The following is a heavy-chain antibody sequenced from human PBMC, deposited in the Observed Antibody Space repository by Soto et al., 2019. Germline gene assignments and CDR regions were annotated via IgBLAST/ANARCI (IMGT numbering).Heavy chain of an antibody. J-gene: IGHJ3*02. CDR1: GGTFSSYA. D-gene: IGHD3-22*01. V-gene: IGHV1-69*01. CDR3: AREFRITMIVVLGGDAFDI. Sequence: QVQLVQSGAEVKKPGSSVKVSCKASGGTFSSYAISWVRQAPGQGLEWMGGIIPIFGTANYAQKFQGRVTITADESTSTAYMELSSLRSEDTAVYYCAREFRITMIVVLGGDAFDIWGQGTMVTVSS. CDR2: IIPIFGTA.